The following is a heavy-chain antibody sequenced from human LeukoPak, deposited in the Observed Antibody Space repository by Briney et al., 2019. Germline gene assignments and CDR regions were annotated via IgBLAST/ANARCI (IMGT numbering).Heavy chain of an antibody. V-gene: IGHV4-59*01. CDR1: DDSIRLYY. Sequence: SETLSLTCSVSDDSIRLYYWNWIRQPPGEGLEWIGYSFHAGNINYNPSLRSRVTLSVDTSQSWVALRLRSVTAADTAVYFCARWNNDLRSFDMCGQGTMVTVSS. CDR2: SFHAGNI. D-gene: IGHD1/OR15-1a*01. CDR3: ARWNNDLRSFDM. J-gene: IGHJ3*02.